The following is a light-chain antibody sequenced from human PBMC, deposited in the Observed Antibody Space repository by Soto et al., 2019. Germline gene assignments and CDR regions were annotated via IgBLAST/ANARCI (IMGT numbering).Light chain of an antibody. V-gene: IGLV2-23*02. J-gene: IGLJ2*01. CDR3: CSYAGVITLV. Sequence: QSALTQPASVSGSPGQSITISCTGTSSDVGRYNLVSWYQQHPGKAPKLIIYEVNKRPSGVSNRFSGSKSGITASLTISGLQAEDEADYYCCSYAGVITLVFGGGTKLTVL. CDR2: EVN. CDR1: SSDVGRYNL.